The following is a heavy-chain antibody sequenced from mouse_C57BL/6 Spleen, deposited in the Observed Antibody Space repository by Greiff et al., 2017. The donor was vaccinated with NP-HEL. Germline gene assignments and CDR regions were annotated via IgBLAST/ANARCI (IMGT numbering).Heavy chain of an antibody. CDR1: GYAFSSSW. V-gene: IGHV1-82*01. J-gene: IGHJ3*01. CDR2: IYPGDGDT. D-gene: IGHD1-1*01. Sequence: VQLQQSGPELVKPGASVKISCKASGYAFSSSWMNWVKQRPGKGLEWIGRIYPGDGDTNYNGKFKGKATLTADKSSSTAYMQLSSLTSEDSAVYFCVLLLQAYWGQGTLVTVSA. CDR3: VLLLQAY.